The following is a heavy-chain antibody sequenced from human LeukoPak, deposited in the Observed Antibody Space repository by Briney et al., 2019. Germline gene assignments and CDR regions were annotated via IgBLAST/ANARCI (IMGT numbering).Heavy chain of an antibody. Sequence: SETLSLTCTVSGGSISGRPYYWGWIRQPPGKGLEWIGSAYYTGNTYYNSSLKSRVTISLDTSKNQFSLKLNSVTAADTAVYYCARGAYFDSWGRGTPFTVSS. CDR1: GGSISGRPYY. CDR2: AYYTGNT. D-gene: IGHD3-16*01. CDR3: ARGAYFDS. V-gene: IGHV4-39*07. J-gene: IGHJ4*02.